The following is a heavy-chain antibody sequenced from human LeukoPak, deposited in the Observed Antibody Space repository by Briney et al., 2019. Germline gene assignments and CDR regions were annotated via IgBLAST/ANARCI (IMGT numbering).Heavy chain of an antibody. CDR3: ARVGEAMVRGVISYYFDY. CDR1: GGSISSGGYY. V-gene: IGHV4-31*03. J-gene: IGHJ4*02. D-gene: IGHD3-10*01. Sequence: SQTLSLTCTVSGGSISSGGYYWSWIRQHTGKGLEWIGYIYYSGSTYYNPSLKSRVTISVDTSKNQFSLKLSSVTAADTAVYYCARVGEAMVRGVISYYFDYWGQGTLVTVSS. CDR2: IYYSGST.